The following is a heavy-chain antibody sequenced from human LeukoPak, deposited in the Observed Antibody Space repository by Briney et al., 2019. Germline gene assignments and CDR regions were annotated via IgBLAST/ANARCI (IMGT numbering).Heavy chain of an antibody. J-gene: IGHJ5*02. V-gene: IGHV4-39*07. CDR2: IYYSGST. Sequence: PSETLSLTCTVSGGSISSNGYYWGWIRQSPGEGLEWIGNIYYSGSTYYNPSLKSRVTISVDTSKNQFSLKLSSVTAADTAVYYCARGHDSIKTFGEVIKSRTRWFDPWGQGNLVTVSS. CDR1: GGSISSNGYY. D-gene: IGHD3-3*01. CDR3: ARGHDSIKTFGEVIKSRTRWFDP.